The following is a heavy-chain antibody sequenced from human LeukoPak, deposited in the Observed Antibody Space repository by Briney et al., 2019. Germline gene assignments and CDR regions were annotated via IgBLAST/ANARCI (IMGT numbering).Heavy chain of an antibody. CDR3: ATDNYGMPDY. Sequence: GASVKVSCKSSGYTFTDYYIHWVRRAPGQGLEWMGWVDPRSGITKCTQKFQGRVTMTRDTSISTVYLDLNGLTFDDTAVYYCATDNYGMPDYWGQGTLVTVSS. CDR1: GYTFTDYY. D-gene: IGHD3-9*01. CDR2: VDPRSGIT. V-gene: IGHV1-2*02. J-gene: IGHJ4*02.